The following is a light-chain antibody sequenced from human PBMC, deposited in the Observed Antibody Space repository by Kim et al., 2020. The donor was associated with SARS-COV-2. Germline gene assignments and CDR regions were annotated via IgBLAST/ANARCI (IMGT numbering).Light chain of an antibody. Sequence: EIVMTQSPATLSVSPGERATLSCRASQSVSSNLAWYQQKPGQAPRLLIYGASTRATGIPARFSGSGSGTEFTLIISSLQSEDFAVYYWQQYNNWPSTFGPGTKVDIK. J-gene: IGKJ3*01. CDR1: QSVSSN. CDR2: GAS. V-gene: IGKV3-15*01. CDR3: QQYNNWPST.